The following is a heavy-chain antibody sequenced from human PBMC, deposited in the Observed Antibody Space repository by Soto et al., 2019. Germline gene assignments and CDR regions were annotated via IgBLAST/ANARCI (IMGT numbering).Heavy chain of an antibody. Sequence: LSLTCTVSGGSMSSGGYYWSWIRQHPGKGLEWIGYIYYSGSTYYNPSLKSRVTISVDTSKNQFSLKLSSVTAADTAVYYYARDRECSGGTCYNYFDYWGQGTLVTVSS. V-gene: IGHV4-31*03. J-gene: IGHJ4*02. CDR1: GGSMSSGGYY. CDR2: IYYSGST. CDR3: ARDRECSGGTCYNYFDY. D-gene: IGHD2-15*01.